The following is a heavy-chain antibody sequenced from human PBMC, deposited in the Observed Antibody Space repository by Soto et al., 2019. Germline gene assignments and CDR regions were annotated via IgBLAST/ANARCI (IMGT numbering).Heavy chain of an antibody. V-gene: IGHV1-69*13. CDR1: GGTFSSYA. CDR3: ARCLNYDFWSGPSFADAFDI. J-gene: IGHJ3*02. Sequence: EASVKVSCKASGGTFSSYAISWVRQAPGQGLEWMGGIIPIFGTANYAQKFQGRVTITADESTSTAYMELSSLRSEDTAVYYCARCLNYDFWSGPSFADAFDIWGQGTMVTVSS. CDR2: IIPIFGTA. D-gene: IGHD3-3*01.